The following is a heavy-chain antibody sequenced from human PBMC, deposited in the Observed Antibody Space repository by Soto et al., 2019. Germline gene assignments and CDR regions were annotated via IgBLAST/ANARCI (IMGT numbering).Heavy chain of an antibody. Sequence: QVQLVESGGGVVQPGRSLRLSCAASGFTFSSYGMHWVRQAPGKGLEWVAVISYDGSNKYYADSVKGRFTISRDNSQNTLYLQMNSLRAEDTAVYYCAKEIMVYANYYYYGMDVWGQGTTVTVSS. J-gene: IGHJ6*02. CDR3: AKEIMVYANYYYYGMDV. V-gene: IGHV3-30*18. CDR2: ISYDGSNK. D-gene: IGHD2-8*01. CDR1: GFTFSSYG.